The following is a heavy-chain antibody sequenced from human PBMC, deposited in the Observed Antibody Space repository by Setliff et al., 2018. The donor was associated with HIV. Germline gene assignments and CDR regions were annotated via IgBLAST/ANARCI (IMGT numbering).Heavy chain of an antibody. CDR1: GGSFSGYC. Sequence: SETLSLTCAVYGGSFSGYCWSWIRQPPGKGLEWIGEINHSGRTKYNPSLKSRVTTSVDTSKNQFSLRLSSVTAADTAVYYCVRVSGTYDDRLDPWGPGTLVTVSS. CDR2: INHSGRT. V-gene: IGHV4-34*01. D-gene: IGHD3-22*01. J-gene: IGHJ5*02. CDR3: VRVSGTYDDRLDP.